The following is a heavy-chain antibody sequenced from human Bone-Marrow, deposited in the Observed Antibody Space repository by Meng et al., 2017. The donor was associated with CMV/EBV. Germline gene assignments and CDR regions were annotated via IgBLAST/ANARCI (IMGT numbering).Heavy chain of an antibody. J-gene: IGHJ3*02. Sequence: SETLSLTCTVSGGSISSGGYYWSWIRQHPGKGLEWIGYIYYSGSTYYNPSLKSRVTISVDTSKNQFSLKLSSVTAADTAVYYCARVDRITIFGVVMDDAFDIWGQGTIVTVSS. CDR2: IYYSGST. V-gene: IGHV4-31*03. D-gene: IGHD3-3*01. CDR1: GGSISSGGYY. CDR3: ARVDRITIFGVVMDDAFDI.